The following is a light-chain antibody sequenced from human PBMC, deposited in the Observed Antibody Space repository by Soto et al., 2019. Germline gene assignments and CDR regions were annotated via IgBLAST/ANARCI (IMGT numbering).Light chain of an antibody. V-gene: IGKV3-20*01. Sequence: EIVLTQSPGTLSLSPGERATLSCRASQSVRNNYLAWYQQKPGQAPRLLIYGASNRATGIPDRFSGGGSGTDFTLTIISLEPEDFAVYYCQHRSSSPHTFGEGTKV. CDR2: GAS. CDR3: QHRSSSPHT. J-gene: IGKJ4*02. CDR1: QSVRNNY.